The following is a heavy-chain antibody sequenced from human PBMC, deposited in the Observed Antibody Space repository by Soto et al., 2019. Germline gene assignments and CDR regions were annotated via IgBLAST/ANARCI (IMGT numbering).Heavy chain of an antibody. V-gene: IGHV3-23*01. CDR2: ISGSGGST. D-gene: IGHD3-22*01. Sequence: EVQLLESGGGLVQAGGSLRVSCAASGYTFSSYGMSWVRQAPGKGLEWVSGISGSGGSTYYADSVKGRFTISRDNSKNTVYVKMNNLRAEDTASYYCALYYYDSSGYYHYFDYWGQGTLVTVSS. J-gene: IGHJ4*02. CDR3: ALYYYDSSGYYHYFDY. CDR1: GYTFSSYG.